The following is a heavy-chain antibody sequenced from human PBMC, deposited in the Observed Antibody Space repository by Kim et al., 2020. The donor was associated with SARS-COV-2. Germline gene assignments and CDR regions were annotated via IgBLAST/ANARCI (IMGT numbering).Heavy chain of an antibody. CDR2: ITSNRSYI. J-gene: IGHJ6*02. V-gene: IGHV3-21*01. D-gene: IGHD2-8*01. CDR3: AGGPTGVWMDV. CDR1: GFTFSSYS. Sequence: GGSLRLSCAASGFTFSSYSMNWVRQAPGKGLEWVSTITSNRSYIYYADSVKGRFTISRDNAKNALYLQMNRLRAEDTAVYYCAGGPTGVWMDVWCYENNVTVSS.